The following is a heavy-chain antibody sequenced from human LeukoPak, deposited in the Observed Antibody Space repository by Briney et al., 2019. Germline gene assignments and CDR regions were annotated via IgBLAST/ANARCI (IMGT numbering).Heavy chain of an antibody. Sequence: PGRSLRLSCAASGFTFSSYAMHWVRQAPGKGLEWVAVISYDGSNKFYADSVKGRFTLSRDNSKNTLYLQMNSLRIEDTAVYYCARENYYDSGSLDYWGQGTLVTVSS. V-gene: IGHV3-30-3*01. CDR2: ISYDGSNK. CDR1: GFTFSSYA. CDR3: ARENYYDSGSLDY. J-gene: IGHJ4*02. D-gene: IGHD3-22*01.